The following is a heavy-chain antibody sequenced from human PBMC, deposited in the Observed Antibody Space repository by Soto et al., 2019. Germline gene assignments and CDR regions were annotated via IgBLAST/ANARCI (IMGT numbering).Heavy chain of an antibody. CDR1: GGSISSGGYS. V-gene: IGHV4-30-2*01. D-gene: IGHD1-7*01. CDR2: IYHSGST. CDR3: AREERYNWNYYFDY. Sequence: QLQLQESGSGLVKPSQTLSLTCAVSGGSISSGGYSWSWIRQPPGKGLEWIGYIYHSGSTYYNPSLKSRVTISVDRSKNQFSLKLSSVTAADTAVYYCAREERYNWNYYFDYWGQGTLVTVSS. J-gene: IGHJ4*02.